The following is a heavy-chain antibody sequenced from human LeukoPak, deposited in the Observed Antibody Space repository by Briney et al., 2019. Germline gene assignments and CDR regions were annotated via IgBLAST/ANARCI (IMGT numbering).Heavy chain of an antibody. V-gene: IGHV3-13*04. D-gene: IGHD2-15*01. CDR1: GFTFSNYD. J-gene: IGHJ4*02. CDR3: ARGADTHFDY. Sequence: GGSLRLSCAASGFTFSNYDIHWVRQATGKGLEWVSAIGTAGDTYYQGSVRGRFTMSRENAKNSLYLQMNSLTAGDTAVYYCARGADTHFDYWGQGILVTVSS. CDR2: IGTAGDT.